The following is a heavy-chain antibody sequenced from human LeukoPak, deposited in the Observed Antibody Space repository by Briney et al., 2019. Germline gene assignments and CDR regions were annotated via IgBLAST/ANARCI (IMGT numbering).Heavy chain of an antibody. CDR3: AREGDSRYGIPYFDY. CDR1: GGSTSSYY. CDR2: IYYSGST. J-gene: IGHJ4*02. V-gene: IGHV4-59*01. D-gene: IGHD5-12*01. Sequence: SETLSLTCTVSGGSTSSYYWSWIRQPPGKGLEWIGYIYYSGSTNYNPSLKSRVTISVDTSKNQFSLKLSSVTAADTAVYYCAREGDSRYGIPYFDYWGQGTLVTVSS.